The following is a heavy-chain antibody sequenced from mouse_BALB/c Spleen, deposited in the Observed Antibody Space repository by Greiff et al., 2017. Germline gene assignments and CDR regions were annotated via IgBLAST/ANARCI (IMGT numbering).Heavy chain of an antibody. D-gene: IGHD1-2*01. CDR2: IWAGGST. V-gene: IGHV2-9*02. Sequence: QVQLQQSGPGLVAPSQSLSITCTVSGFSLTSYGVHWVRQPPGKGLEWLGVIWAGGSTNYNSALMSRLSISKDNSKSQVFLKMNSLQTDDTAMYYCARGFTTATRAMGYRGQGTSVTVSS. CDR1: GFSLTSYG. J-gene: IGHJ4*01. CDR3: ARGFTTATRAMGY.